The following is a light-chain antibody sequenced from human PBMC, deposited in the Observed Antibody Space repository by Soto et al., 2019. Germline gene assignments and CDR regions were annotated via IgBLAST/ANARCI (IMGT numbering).Light chain of an antibody. CDR1: QSVSSSY. Sequence: EIVLTQSPGTLSLSPGDRATLSCRASQSVSSSYLAWYQQRPGQAPRLLIYGASSRATGIPDRFSGSGSGTDFTLTITRLEPEDFAVYYCHQYAASPRTFGQGTKVEIK. V-gene: IGKV3-20*01. CDR2: GAS. CDR3: HQYAASPRT. J-gene: IGKJ1*01.